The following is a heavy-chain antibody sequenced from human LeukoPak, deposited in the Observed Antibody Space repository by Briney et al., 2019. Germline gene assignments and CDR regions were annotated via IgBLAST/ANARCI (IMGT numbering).Heavy chain of an antibody. V-gene: IGHV4-34*01. CDR3: ARSNYYDSSGYYTN. J-gene: IGHJ4*02. CDR1: GGSFSGYY. CDR2: INHSGST. D-gene: IGHD3-22*01. Sequence: PSETLSLTCAVYGGSFSGYYWSWIRQPPGKGLEWIGEINHSGSTNYNPSLKSRVTISVDTSKNQFSLKLSSVTAADTAVYHCARSNYYDSSGYYTNWGQGTLVTVSS.